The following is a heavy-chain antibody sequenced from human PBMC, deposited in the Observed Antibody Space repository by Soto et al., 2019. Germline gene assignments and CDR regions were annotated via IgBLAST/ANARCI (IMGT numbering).Heavy chain of an antibody. D-gene: IGHD2-15*01. Sequence: SETLSLTCTVSGGSISSGNYYWSWIRQPPGKGLEWIGFISYSGSTYYSTSLKSRVTISVDTSKSQFPLNLSFVTAADTAVYYCAKMGTPATGLYFFDYWGQGSLVTSPQ. CDR3: AKMGTPATGLYFFDY. CDR1: GGSISSGNYY. CDR2: ISYSGST. V-gene: IGHV4-30-4*01. J-gene: IGHJ4*02.